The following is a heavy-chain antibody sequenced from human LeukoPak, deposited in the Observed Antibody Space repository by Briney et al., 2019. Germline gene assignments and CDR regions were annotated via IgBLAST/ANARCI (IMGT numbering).Heavy chain of an antibody. V-gene: IGHV1-8*01. J-gene: IGHJ5*02. Sequence: ASVKVSCKASGYTFTSYDINWVRQATGQGLEWMGWMNPNSGNTGYAQKFQGRVTMTRNTSISTAYMELSSLRSEDTAVYYCARGSERDYDSWSGYREFDPWGQGTLVTVSS. CDR3: ARGSERDYDSWSGYREFDP. CDR1: GYTFTSYD. CDR2: MNPNSGNT. D-gene: IGHD3-3*01.